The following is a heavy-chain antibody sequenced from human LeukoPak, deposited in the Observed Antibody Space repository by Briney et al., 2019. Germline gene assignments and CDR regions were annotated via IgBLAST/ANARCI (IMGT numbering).Heavy chain of an antibody. Sequence: ASVKVSCKASGYTFTAYYMHWVRQAPGQGLEWMGWINPNSGGTNSSQKFQDRVTLTRDTSISTAYMELSRLRSDDTAVYYCARSIVGATIAEIIDYWGQGTLVTVSS. D-gene: IGHD1-26*01. J-gene: IGHJ4*02. CDR1: GYTFTAYY. CDR2: INPNSGGT. V-gene: IGHV1-2*02. CDR3: ARSIVGATIAEIIDY.